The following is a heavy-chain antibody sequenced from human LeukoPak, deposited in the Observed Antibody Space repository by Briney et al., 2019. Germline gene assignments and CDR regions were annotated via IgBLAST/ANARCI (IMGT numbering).Heavy chain of an antibody. V-gene: IGHV4-34*01. Sequence: SETLSLTCAVYGGSFSGYYWSWIRQPPGKGLEWIGEINHSGSTNYNPSLKSRVTISVDTSKNQFSLKLSPVAAADTAVYYCARPRGYSGYYHYWGQGTLVTVSS. CDR1: GGSFSGYY. J-gene: IGHJ4*02. CDR3: ARPRGYSGYYHY. CDR2: INHSGST. D-gene: IGHD5-12*01.